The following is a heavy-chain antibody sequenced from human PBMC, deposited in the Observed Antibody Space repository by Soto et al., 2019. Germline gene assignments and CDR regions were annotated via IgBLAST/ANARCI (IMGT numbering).Heavy chain of an antibody. Sequence: RLGGSLRLSCAASGFTFSSYSMNWVRQAPGKGLEWVSYISSSSSTIYYADSVKGRFTISRDNAKNSLYLQMNSLRDEDTAVYYCAREEAAAAGYYYYYGMDVWGQGTTVTVSS. D-gene: IGHD6-13*01. CDR1: GFTFSSYS. CDR2: ISSSSSTI. V-gene: IGHV3-48*02. J-gene: IGHJ6*02. CDR3: AREEAAAAGYYYYYGMDV.